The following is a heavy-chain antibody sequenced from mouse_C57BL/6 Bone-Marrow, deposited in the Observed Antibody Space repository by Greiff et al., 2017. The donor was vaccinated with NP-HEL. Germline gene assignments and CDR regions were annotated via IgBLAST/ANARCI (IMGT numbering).Heavy chain of an antibody. CDR3: AREYGSSYPAWFAY. D-gene: IGHD1-1*01. Sequence: EVKLQESGPELVKPGASVKISCKASGYSFTGYYMNWVKQSPEKSLEWIGEINPSTGGTTYNQKFKAKATLTVDKSSSTAYMQLKSLTSEDSAVYYCAREYGSSYPAWFAYWGQGTLVTVSA. CDR1: GYSFTGYY. CDR2: INPSTGGT. V-gene: IGHV1-42*01. J-gene: IGHJ3*01.